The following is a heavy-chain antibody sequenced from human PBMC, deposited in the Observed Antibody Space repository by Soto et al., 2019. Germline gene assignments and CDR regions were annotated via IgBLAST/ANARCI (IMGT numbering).Heavy chain of an antibody. CDR3: ARDFRYSYGYTFYYYYYGMDV. CDR1: GFTFSSYG. D-gene: IGHD5-18*01. J-gene: IGHJ6*02. Sequence: GGSLRLSCAASGFTFSSYGMHWVRQAPGKGLEWVAVISYDGSNKYYADSVKGRFTISRDNSKNTLFLQMNSLRAEDTAVYYCARDFRYSYGYTFYYYYYGMDVWGQGTTVTVSS. V-gene: IGHV3-30*19. CDR2: ISYDGSNK.